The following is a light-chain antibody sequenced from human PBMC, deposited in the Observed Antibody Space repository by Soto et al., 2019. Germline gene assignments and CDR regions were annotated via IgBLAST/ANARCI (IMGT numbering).Light chain of an antibody. Sequence: QSALTQPASVSGSPGQSITISCTGTSSDVGSYNLVSWYQQHPGKAPQLMIYEGSKRPSGVSNRFSGSKSGNTASLTISGLQAEDEAYYYCCSYAGSSTVVFGGGTKLTVL. J-gene: IGLJ2*01. V-gene: IGLV2-23*01. CDR3: CSYAGSSTVV. CDR1: SSDVGSYNL. CDR2: EGS.